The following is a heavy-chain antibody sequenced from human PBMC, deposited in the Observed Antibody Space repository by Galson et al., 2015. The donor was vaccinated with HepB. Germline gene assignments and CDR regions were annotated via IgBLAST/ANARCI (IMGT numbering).Heavy chain of an antibody. V-gene: IGHV3-30*18. CDR3: AKDYGNYADGYNYAYFFDN. J-gene: IGHJ4*02. Sequence: SRRLSGAASGFTFTNYGMHWVRQAPGKGLEWVAVIVHEENNRYYADSVKGRFTISRDNSKNTLYLQMSSLKPEDTAVYYCAKDYGNYADGYNYAYFFDNWGQGTLVTVSS. CDR2: IVHEENNR. CDR1: GFTFTNYG. D-gene: IGHD5-24*01.